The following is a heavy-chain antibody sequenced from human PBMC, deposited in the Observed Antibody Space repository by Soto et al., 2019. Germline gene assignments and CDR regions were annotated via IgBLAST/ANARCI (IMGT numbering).Heavy chain of an antibody. CDR2: ISTYNGNT. CDR1: GYNFSNYG. J-gene: IGHJ4*02. CDR3: ARGGLQGFLWFGESDY. V-gene: IGHV1-18*01. Sequence: QVQLVQSGAEVKRPGASVEVSCKASGYNFSNYGINWVRQAPGQGLEWMGWISTYNGNTNYAQELQGRFTMTTDTSASTAYMDIRSLRSDDTAVYYCARGGLQGFLWFGESDYWGQGTLVTVSS. D-gene: IGHD3-10*01.